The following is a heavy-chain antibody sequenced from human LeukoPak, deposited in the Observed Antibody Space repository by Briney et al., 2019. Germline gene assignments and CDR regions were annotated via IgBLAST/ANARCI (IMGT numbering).Heavy chain of an antibody. D-gene: IGHD6-13*01. V-gene: IGHV3-23*01. CDR3: ARSTVTVAAAGIDY. CDR2: ISGSSDRT. CDR1: GFTFSSYA. J-gene: IGHJ4*02. Sequence: PGGSLRLSCAASGFTFSSYAIGWARQAPGKGLEWVSAISGSSDRTYYADSVKGRFTISRDSSRNTVFLQMNSLRVEDTAAYYCARSTVTVAAAGIDYWGQGTLVTVSS.